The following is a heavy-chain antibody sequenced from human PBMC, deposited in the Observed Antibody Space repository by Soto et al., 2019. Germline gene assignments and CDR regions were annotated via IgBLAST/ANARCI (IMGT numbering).Heavy chain of an antibody. Sequence: ASVKVSCKASGYTFSSYALHWVRQAPGQRLEWMGWINAGNGNTKYSQKFQGRVTVTRDTSASTAYMELSSLRSEDTAVYYCARSLNSMDTTIPFVYWGQGTLVTVSS. D-gene: IGHD5-18*01. CDR1: GYTFSSYA. J-gene: IGHJ4*02. CDR2: INAGNGNT. V-gene: IGHV1-3*01. CDR3: ARSLNSMDTTIPFVY.